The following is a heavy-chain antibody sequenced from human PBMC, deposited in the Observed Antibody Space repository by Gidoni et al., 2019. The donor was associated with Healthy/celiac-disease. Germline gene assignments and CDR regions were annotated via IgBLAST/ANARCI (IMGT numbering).Heavy chain of an antibody. D-gene: IGHD6-13*01. J-gene: IGHJ4*02. Sequence: EVQLLESGGGLVQPGGSLGLSCAASGFPFSSYAMSGVRQAPGKGLEWGSASSGIGGSTYYADSVKGRFTISRDNSKNTLYLQMNSLRAEDTAVYYCAKYSSSWYGTGPFDYWGQGTLVTVSS. CDR2: SSGIGGST. CDR1: GFPFSSYA. CDR3: AKYSSSWYGTGPFDY. V-gene: IGHV3-23*01.